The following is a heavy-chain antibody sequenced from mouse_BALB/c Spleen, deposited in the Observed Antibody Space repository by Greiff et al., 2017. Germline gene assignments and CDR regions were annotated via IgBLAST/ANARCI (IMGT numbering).Heavy chain of an antibody. CDR1: GYSITSDYA. V-gene: IGHV3-2*02. CDR3: AKYGNYEGYFDY. CDR2: ISYSGST. Sequence: EGKLMESGPGLVKPSQSLSLTCTVTGYSITSDYAWNWIRQFPGNKLEWMGYISYSGSTSYNPSLKSRISITRDTSKNQFFLQLNSVTTEDTATYYCAKYGNYEGYFDYWGQGTTLTVSS. D-gene: IGHD2-10*02. J-gene: IGHJ2*01.